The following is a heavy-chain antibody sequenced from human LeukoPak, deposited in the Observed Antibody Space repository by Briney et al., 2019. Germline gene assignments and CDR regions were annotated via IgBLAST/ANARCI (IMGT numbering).Heavy chain of an antibody. CDR1: GGSISSSY. CDR2: IYYSGSF. CDR3: ARDLSSYYCIDY. J-gene: IGHJ4*02. V-gene: IGHV4-59*12. D-gene: IGHD3-22*01. Sequence: KASETLSLTCTVSGGSISSSYWSWIRQPPGKGLQWIGYIYYSGSFNYYPSLKTRVTISVDTSKNQFSLKLSSVTAADTAVYYCARDLSSYYCIDYWGQGTLVTVSS.